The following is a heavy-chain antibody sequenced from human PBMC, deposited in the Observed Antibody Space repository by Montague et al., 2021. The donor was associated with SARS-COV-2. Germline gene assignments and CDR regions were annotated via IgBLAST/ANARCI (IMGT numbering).Heavy chain of an antibody. Sequence: PALVKPAQTLTLTCTFSGFSLSTSGMCVSWIRQLPGKALEWLALIDWDDDKYYSTSLKTRLTISKDTSKNQVVLTMTNMDPVDTATYYCARIWGATRGDAFDIWGRGTMVTVSS. CDR2: IDWDDDK. CDR3: ARIWGATRGDAFDI. J-gene: IGHJ3*02. CDR1: GFSLSTSGMC. V-gene: IGHV2-70*01. D-gene: IGHD1-26*01.